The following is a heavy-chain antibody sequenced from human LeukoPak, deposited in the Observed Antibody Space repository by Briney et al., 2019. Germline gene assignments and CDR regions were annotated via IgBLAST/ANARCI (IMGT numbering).Heavy chain of an antibody. CDR1: GFTFSSYA. J-gene: IGHJ4*02. D-gene: IGHD2-21*02. V-gene: IGHV3-23*01. Sequence: SGGSLRLSCAASGFTFSSYAMSWVRQAPGKGLEWVSAISGSGGSTYYADSVKGRFTISRDNSKNTLYLQMNSLRAEDTAVYYCAKGLAYCGGDCYSGFDYWGQGTLVTVSS. CDR2: ISGSGGST. CDR3: AKGLAYCGGDCYSGFDY.